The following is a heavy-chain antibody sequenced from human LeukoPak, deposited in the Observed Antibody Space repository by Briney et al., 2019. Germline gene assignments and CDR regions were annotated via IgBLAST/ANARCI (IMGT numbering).Heavy chain of an antibody. V-gene: IGHV1-69*01. CDR1: GGTFSSYA. CDR3: ASLYYYDSSGYYTKDYYYYYGMDA. Sequence: SVKVSCKASGGTFSSYAISWVRQAPGQGLEWMGGIIPIFGTANYAQMFQGRVTITADESTSTAYMELSSLRSEDTAVYYCASLYYYDSSGYYTKDYYYYYGMDAWGQGTTVTVSS. D-gene: IGHD3-22*01. J-gene: IGHJ6*02. CDR2: IIPIFGTA.